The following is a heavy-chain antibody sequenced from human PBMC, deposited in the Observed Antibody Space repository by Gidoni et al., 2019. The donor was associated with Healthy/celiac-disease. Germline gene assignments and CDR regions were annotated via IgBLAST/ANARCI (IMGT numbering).Heavy chain of an antibody. J-gene: IGHJ4*02. Sequence: QVQLLQSGAEVNKPGSSVTVSCKASGRTFSSYATSWVRQAPGQGLEWMGRIIPILGIANYAQKFQGRVTITEDKSTSTAYMELSSLRSEDTAVYYCARLRGEGLSTFDYWGQGTLVTVSS. V-gene: IGHV1-69*09. CDR1: GRTFSSYA. CDR3: ARLRGEGLSTFDY. D-gene: IGHD3-3*01. CDR2: IIPILGIA.